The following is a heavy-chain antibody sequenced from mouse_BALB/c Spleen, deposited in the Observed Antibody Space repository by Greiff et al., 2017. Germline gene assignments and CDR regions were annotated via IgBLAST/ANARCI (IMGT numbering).Heavy chain of an antibody. CDR1: GFAFSSYD. V-gene: IGHV5-12-1*01. CDR2: ISSGGGST. CDR3: ASSYGRLYYFDY. J-gene: IGHJ2*01. D-gene: IGHD1-1*02. Sequence: EVKLVESGGGLVKPGGSLKLSCAASGFAFSSYDMSWVRQTPEKRLEWVAYISSGGGSTYYPDTVKGRFTISRDNAKNTLYLQMSSLKSEDTDMYYCASSYGRLYYFDYWGQGTTLTVSS.